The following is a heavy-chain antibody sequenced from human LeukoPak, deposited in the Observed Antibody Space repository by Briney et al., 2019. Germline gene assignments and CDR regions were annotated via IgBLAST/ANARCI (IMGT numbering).Heavy chain of an antibody. V-gene: IGHV3-15*01. CDR2: IKIKTSGETT. CDR3: STEPDEEVAAYYGLDV. CDR1: GFTFTNAW. J-gene: IGHJ6*04. D-gene: IGHD2-15*01. Sequence: GGSLRLSCAASGFTFTNAWMTWLRQGPGKGLEWVGRIKIKTSGETTDYAAPVKGRFTISRDDSKNTLYLRMNDLKIEDTAVYYCSTEPDEEVAAYYGLDVWGKGTTVTVS.